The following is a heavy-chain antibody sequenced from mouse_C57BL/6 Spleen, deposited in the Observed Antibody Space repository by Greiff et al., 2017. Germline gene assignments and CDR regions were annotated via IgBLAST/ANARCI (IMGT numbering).Heavy chain of an antibody. V-gene: IGHV10-1*01. CDR1: GFSFNTYA. CDR3: ERHGDYYYNYAMDY. D-gene: IGHD2-13*01. J-gene: IGHJ4*01. Sequence: EVQLVESGGGLVQPKGSLKLSCAASGFSFNTYAMNWVRQAPGTGLEWVARIRSNSNNFATYYADSVKDSFTISRDDSASMLYMQMENVKTQDTAKYYCERHGDYYYNYAMDYWGQGTSVTVSS. CDR2: IRSNSNNFAT.